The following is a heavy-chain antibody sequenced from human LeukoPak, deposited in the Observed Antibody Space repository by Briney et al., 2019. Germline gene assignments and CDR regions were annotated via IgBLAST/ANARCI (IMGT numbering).Heavy chain of an antibody. CDR2: IYPGDSDT. CDR1: GYSFATYW. J-gene: IGHJ4*02. D-gene: IGHD6-13*01. Sequence: GESLKISCKGSGYSFATYWLGWVRQMPGKGLEWMGIIYPGDSDTRYSPSFQGQVTISADKSINTAYLQWDSLKPSDTAMYYCVRPHISGTKGAHYFDYWGQGTLVTVSS. V-gene: IGHV5-51*01. CDR3: VRPHISGTKGAHYFDY.